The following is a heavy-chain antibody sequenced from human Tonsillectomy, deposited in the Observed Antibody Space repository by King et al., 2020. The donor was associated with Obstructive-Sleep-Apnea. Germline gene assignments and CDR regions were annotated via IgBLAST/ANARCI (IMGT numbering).Heavy chain of an antibody. V-gene: IGHV3-23*04. CDR2: ISGSGGST. Sequence: VQLVQSGGGLVQPGGSLRLSCAASGFTFSSYAMSWVRQAPGKGLEWVSAISGSGGSTYYADSVKGRFTISRDNSKNTLYLQMNSLRAEDTAVYYCAKDLEAWGGWLRGYFDYWGQGTLVTVSS. D-gene: IGHD5-12*01. CDR1: GFTFSSYA. J-gene: IGHJ4*02. CDR3: AKDLEAWGGWLRGYFDY.